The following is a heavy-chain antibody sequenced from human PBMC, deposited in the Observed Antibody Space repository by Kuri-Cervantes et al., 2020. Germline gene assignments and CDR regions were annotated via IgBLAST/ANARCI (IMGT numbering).Heavy chain of an antibody. J-gene: IGHJ5*02. CDR1: GGSVSSGSYY. V-gene: IGHV4-61*01. CDR2: IYTSGST. CDR3: ARDWGYYDSSGYYYGTTDNWFDP. D-gene: IGHD3-22*01. Sequence: SETLSLTCAVSGGSVSSGSYYWSWIRQPPGKGLEWIGRIYTSGSTNYNPSLKSRVTMSVDTSKNQFSLKLSSVTAADTAVYYCARDWGYYDSSGYYYGTTDNWFDPWGQGTLVTVSS.